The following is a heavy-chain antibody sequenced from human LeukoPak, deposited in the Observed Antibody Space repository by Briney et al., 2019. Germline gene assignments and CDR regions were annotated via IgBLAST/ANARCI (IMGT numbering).Heavy chain of an antibody. CDR3: ARANAVGYGGNSYYYYYYMDV. Sequence: GGSLRLSCAASGFTFSDYYMSWIRQAPGKGLEWVSYISSSGSTIYYADSVKGRFTISRDNAKNSLYLQMNSLRAEDTAVYYCARANAVGYGGNSYYYYYYMDVWGKGTTVTVSS. V-gene: IGHV3-11*01. CDR2: ISSSGSTI. J-gene: IGHJ6*03. D-gene: IGHD4-23*01. CDR1: GFTFSDYY.